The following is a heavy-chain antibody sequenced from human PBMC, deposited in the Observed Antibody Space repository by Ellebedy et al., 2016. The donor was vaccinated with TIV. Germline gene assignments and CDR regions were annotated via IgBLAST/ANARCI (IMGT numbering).Heavy chain of an antibody. D-gene: IGHD3-10*01. V-gene: IGHV1-46*01. Sequence: ASVKVSXKASGYTFTGYYIHWVRQAPGQGLEWMGLINPSDRKTYYTQSFQGRVTMTRDTSTGTVYMELSSLRYEDTAIYYCARDYYGSGSFLPYLGHWGQGTLVTVSS. CDR1: GYTFTGYY. CDR2: INPSDRKT. CDR3: ARDYYGSGSFLPYLGH. J-gene: IGHJ4*02.